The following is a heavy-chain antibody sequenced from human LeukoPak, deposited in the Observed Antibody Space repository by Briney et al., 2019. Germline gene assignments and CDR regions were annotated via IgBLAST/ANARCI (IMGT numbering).Heavy chain of an antibody. CDR1: GFTFSSYG. J-gene: IGHJ6*03. Sequence: PGGSLRLSCAASGFTFSSYGMHWVRQAPGKGLEWVAFIRYDGSNKYYADSEKGRFTISRDNSKNTLYLQMNSLRAEDTAVYYCAKDRVDCSSTSCLYYYYYYMDVWGQGTLVTVSS. CDR3: AKDRVDCSSTSCLYYYYYYMDV. V-gene: IGHV3-30*02. D-gene: IGHD2-2*01. CDR2: IRYDGSNK.